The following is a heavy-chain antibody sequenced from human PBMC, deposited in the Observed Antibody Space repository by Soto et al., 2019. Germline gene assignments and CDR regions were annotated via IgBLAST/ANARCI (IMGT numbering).Heavy chain of an antibody. D-gene: IGHD2-2*02. V-gene: IGHV4-39*01. J-gene: IGHJ4*02. Sequence: QLQLQESGPGLVKPSETLSLTCTVSGGSISSSSYYWGWIRQPPGKGLEWIGSIYYSGSTYYNPSLKSRVTISVDTSKNQFSLKLSSVTAADTAVYYCARHKGGYCSSTSCYNFDYWGQGTLVTVSS. CDR2: IYYSGST. CDR3: ARHKGGYCSSTSCYNFDY. CDR1: GGSISSSSYY.